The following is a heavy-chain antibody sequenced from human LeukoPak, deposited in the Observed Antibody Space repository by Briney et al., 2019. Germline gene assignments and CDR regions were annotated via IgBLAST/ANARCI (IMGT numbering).Heavy chain of an antibody. D-gene: IGHD2-15*01. V-gene: IGHV3-30-3*02. Sequence: GGSLRLSCAASGFTFSSYAMHWVRQAPGKGLEWVAVISYDGSNKYYADSVKGRFTISRDNSKNTLYLQMNSLRAEDTAVYYCAKDGLVVTARYSNIDNWGQGTLVTVSS. CDR1: GFTFSSYA. J-gene: IGHJ4*02. CDR2: ISYDGSNK. CDR3: AKDGLVVTARYSNIDN.